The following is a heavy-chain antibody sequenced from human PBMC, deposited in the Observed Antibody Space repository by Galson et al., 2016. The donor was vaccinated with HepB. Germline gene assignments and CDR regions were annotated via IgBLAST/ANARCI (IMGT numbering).Heavy chain of an antibody. CDR3: ARDLPVPYDYLGGSYRRYWCSEL. Sequence: SLRLSCAGSGFKFSDYFLGWIRQAPGKGLEWISYISSGSSYTNYADSVKGRFTISRDNAKNSLYMQMNSLRDEDTAVYFCARDLPVPYDYLGGSYRRYWCSELWGPATLVPVSS. CDR1: GFKFSDYF. CDR2: ISSGSSYT. D-gene: IGHD3-16*02. J-gene: IGHJ2*01. V-gene: IGHV3-11*05.